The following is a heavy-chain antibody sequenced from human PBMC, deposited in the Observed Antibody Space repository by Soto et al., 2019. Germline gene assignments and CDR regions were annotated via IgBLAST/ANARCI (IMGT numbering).Heavy chain of an antibody. CDR2: ISAYNGNT. CDR1: GYTFTSYG. CDR3: AREAFLGTVSLGY. V-gene: IGHV1-18*01. Sequence: QVQLVQSESEVRKPGASVKVSCRASGYTFTSYGISWVRQAPGQGLEWMGWISAYNGNTNYAQRLQGRVTMPTDTSTNTAYMELRSLKSDDTAVYYCAREAFLGTVSLGYWGQGTRVIVSS. J-gene: IGHJ4*02. D-gene: IGHD4-4*01.